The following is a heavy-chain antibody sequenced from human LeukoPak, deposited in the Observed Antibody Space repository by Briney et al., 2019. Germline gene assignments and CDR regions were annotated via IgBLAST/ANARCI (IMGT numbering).Heavy chain of an antibody. CDR2: IYHSGST. CDR3: ARDLVGFSSAFDI. D-gene: IGHD3-10*01. J-gene: IGHJ3*02. Sequence: KPSETLSLTCTVSGGSISSGGYYWSWIRQPPGKGLEWIGYIYHSGSTYYNPSLKSRVTISVDRSKNQFSLKLSSVTAADTAVYYCARDLVGFSSAFDIWGQGTMVTVSS. CDR1: GGSISSGGYY. V-gene: IGHV4-30-2*01.